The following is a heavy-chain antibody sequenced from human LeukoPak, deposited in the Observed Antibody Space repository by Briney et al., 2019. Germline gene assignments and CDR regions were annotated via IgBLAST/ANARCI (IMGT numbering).Heavy chain of an antibody. D-gene: IGHD1-26*01. CDR2: VRNKASSYTT. V-gene: IGHV3-72*01. CDR1: GFTFIDHY. CDR3: ARGVGETTGALDY. Sequence: PGGSLRLSCAASGFTFIDHYLDWVRQAAGKGLEWVGRVRNKASSYTTEYAAPEKGRFTISRDDSKTSLFLQINSLKTEDTAVYDCARGVGETTGALDYWGQGTLVTVSS. J-gene: IGHJ4*02.